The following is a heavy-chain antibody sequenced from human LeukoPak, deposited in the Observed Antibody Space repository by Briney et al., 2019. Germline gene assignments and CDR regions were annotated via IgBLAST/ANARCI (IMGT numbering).Heavy chain of an antibody. Sequence: GGSLRLSCAASGFSSSTYGLNWVRQAPGKGLEGVAVISHGGSDKYYADSVKGRFTISRDNSKNTLYLQMTSLRPEDTALYYCAKVPGDGRPGYWGQGIMVTVSS. CDR1: GFSSSTYG. J-gene: IGHJ4*02. V-gene: IGHV3-30*18. CDR2: ISHGGSDK. CDR3: AKVPGDGRPGY. D-gene: IGHD2-21*01.